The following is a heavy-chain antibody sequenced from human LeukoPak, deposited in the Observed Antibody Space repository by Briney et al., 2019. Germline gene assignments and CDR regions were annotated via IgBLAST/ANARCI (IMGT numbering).Heavy chain of an antibody. CDR2: IYPGDSDT. Sequence: GESLKIFCKGSGYSFTSYWIGWVRQMPGKGLEWMGIIYPGDSDTRYSPSFQGQVTISADKSISTAYLQWSSLKASDTAMYYCASPGHTAVYGDYAGAFDYWGQGTLVTVSS. J-gene: IGHJ4*02. CDR3: ASPGHTAVYGDYAGAFDY. CDR1: GYSFTSYW. V-gene: IGHV5-51*01. D-gene: IGHD4-17*01.